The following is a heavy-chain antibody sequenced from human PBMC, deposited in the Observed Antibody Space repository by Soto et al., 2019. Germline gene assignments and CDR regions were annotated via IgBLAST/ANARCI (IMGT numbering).Heavy chain of an antibody. J-gene: IGHJ6*02. CDR2: IYPGDSDT. D-gene: IGHD3-3*01. CDR3: ARLGFDYDFLSGYYNVHHYYGIDV. Sequence: GESLKISCMGSGYKVSTWHNFTSYWIAWVRQMPGEGLEWMGIIYPGDSDTTYSPSFQGQVTISADKSINTVYLQWSSLKASDTATYYCARLGFDYDFLSGYYNVHHYYGIDVWGQGITVTVSS. V-gene: IGHV5-51*01. CDR1: GYKVSTWHNFTSYW.